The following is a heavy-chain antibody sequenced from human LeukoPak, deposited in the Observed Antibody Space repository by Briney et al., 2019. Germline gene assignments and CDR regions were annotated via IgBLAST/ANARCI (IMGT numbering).Heavy chain of an antibody. D-gene: IGHD4-23*01. CDR2: IYHSGST. V-gene: IGHV4-30-2*01. Sequence: SETLSLTCAVSGGSISSGGYSWSWIRQPPGKGLEWIGYIYHSGSTYYNPSLKSRVTISVDRSKNQFSLKLSSVTAADTAVYYCARGKGDYGGYYFDYWGQGILVTVSS. CDR1: GGSISSGGYS. J-gene: IGHJ4*02. CDR3: ARGKGDYGGYYFDY.